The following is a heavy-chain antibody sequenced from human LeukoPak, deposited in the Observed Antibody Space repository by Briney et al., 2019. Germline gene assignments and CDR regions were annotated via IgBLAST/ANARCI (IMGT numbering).Heavy chain of an antibody. Sequence: QPGGSLRLSCAASGFTFSSYGMHWVRQAPGKGLEWVAFIRYDGSNKYYADSVKGRFTISRDNAKNSLYLQMNSLRAEDTAVYYCARERHLAMIVVTAYYFDYWGQGTLVTVSS. CDR2: IRYDGSNK. J-gene: IGHJ4*02. D-gene: IGHD3-22*01. CDR1: GFTFSSYG. CDR3: ARERHLAMIVVTAYYFDY. V-gene: IGHV3-30*02.